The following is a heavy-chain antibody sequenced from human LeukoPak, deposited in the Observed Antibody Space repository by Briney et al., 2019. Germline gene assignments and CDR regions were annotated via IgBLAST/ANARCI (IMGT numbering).Heavy chain of an antibody. CDR2: ISAYNGNT. V-gene: IGHV1-18*01. CDR1: GYTFTSYG. CDR3: ERDKYSGYERDAFDI. Sequence: ASVKVSCKASGYTFTSYGISWVRQAPGQGLEWMGWISAYNGNTNYAQKVQGRVTMTTDTSTSTAYMELRSLRSDDTAVYYCERDKYSGYERDAFDIWGQGTMVTVSS. J-gene: IGHJ3*02. D-gene: IGHD5-12*01.